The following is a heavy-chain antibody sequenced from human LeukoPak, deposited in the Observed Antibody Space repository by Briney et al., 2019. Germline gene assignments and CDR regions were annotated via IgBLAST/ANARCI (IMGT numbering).Heavy chain of an antibody. V-gene: IGHV1-18*01. J-gene: IGHJ3*02. CDR1: GYTFTSYG. CDR2: ISAYNGNT. CDR3: AREGGGGRGYYDSSGFDAFDI. D-gene: IGHD3-22*01. Sequence: GASVNLSCKASGYTFTSYGISWVRQAPGQGLGRKGWISAYNGNTNYAQKLQGRVTMTTDTSTSTAYMALRSLRSDDTAVYYCAREGGGGRGYYDSSGFDAFDIWGQGTMVTVPS.